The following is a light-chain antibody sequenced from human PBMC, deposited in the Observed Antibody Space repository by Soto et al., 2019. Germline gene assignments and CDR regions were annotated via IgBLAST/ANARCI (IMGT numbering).Light chain of an antibody. Sequence: QAVVTQEPSLTVSPGGTVTLTCGSSTGAVTSGHYPYWFQQKPVQAPKTLIYDTFNTHSWTPARFSGSLLGGKAALTLSGAQPEDEAVYFCLLSYNTVVIFGGGTKLTVL. J-gene: IGLJ2*01. CDR1: TGAVTSGHY. CDR2: DTF. CDR3: LLSYNTVVI. V-gene: IGLV7-46*01.